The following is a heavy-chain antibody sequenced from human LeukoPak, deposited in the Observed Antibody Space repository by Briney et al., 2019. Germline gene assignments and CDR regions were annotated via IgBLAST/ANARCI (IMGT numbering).Heavy chain of an antibody. J-gene: IGHJ5*02. Sequence: GASVKVSCKASGGTFSIYAISWVRQAPGQGLEWMGGIIPIFGTANYAQKFQGRVTITADESTSTAYMELSSLRSEDTAVYYCARDDGYDILTGYSKNWFDPWGQGTLVTVSS. V-gene: IGHV1-69*01. D-gene: IGHD3-9*01. CDR1: GGTFSIYA. CDR2: IIPIFGTA. CDR3: ARDDGYDILTGYSKNWFDP.